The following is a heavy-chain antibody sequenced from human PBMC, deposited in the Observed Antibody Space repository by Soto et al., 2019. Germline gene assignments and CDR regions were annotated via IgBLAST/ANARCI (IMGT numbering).Heavy chain of an antibody. CDR3: AKGPSPDCGGDCYSTYYFDY. Sequence: GGSLRLSCAASGFTFSSYAMSWVRQAPGKGLEWVSAISGSGGSTYYADSVKGRFTISRDNSKNTLYLQMNSLRAEDTAVYYCAKGPSPDCGGDCYSTYYFDYWGQGTLVTVSS. CDR1: GFTFSSYA. D-gene: IGHD2-21*02. CDR2: ISGSGGST. V-gene: IGHV3-23*01. J-gene: IGHJ4*02.